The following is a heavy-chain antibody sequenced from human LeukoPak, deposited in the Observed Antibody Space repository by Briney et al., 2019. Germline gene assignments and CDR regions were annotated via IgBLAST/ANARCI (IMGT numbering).Heavy chain of an antibody. Sequence: PSETLSLTCTVSGGSISSGSYYWSWIRQPAGKGLEWIGRIYTSGSTNYNPSLKSRVTISVDTSKNQFSLKLSSATAADTAVYYCARVGTGTTSGVGYWGQGTLVTVSS. V-gene: IGHV4-61*02. CDR3: ARVGTGTTSGVGY. D-gene: IGHD1-1*01. CDR2: IYTSGST. CDR1: GGSISSGSYY. J-gene: IGHJ4*02.